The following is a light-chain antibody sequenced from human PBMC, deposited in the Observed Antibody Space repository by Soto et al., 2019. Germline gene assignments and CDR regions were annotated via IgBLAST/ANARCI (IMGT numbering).Light chain of an antibody. CDR3: ISYTVSRSYV. V-gene: IGLV2-14*01. Sequence: QSVLTQPASVSGSPGQSITISCSGSSSDIGAYNHVAWFQQFPGKTPKLVIYSVSDRPSGVSYRFSGSKSGNTASLTISVLQADDEADYYCISYTVSRSYVFGTGTKVTVL. CDR1: SSDIGAYNH. J-gene: IGLJ1*01. CDR2: SVS.